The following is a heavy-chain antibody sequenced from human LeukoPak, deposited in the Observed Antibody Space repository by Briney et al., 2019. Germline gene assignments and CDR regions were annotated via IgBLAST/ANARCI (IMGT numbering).Heavy chain of an antibody. D-gene: IGHD3-16*02. Sequence: PSETLSLTCTVSGVSLSGFFWSWTRPPTGKGLEWFGRIYATGTTNYNPSLKSRVTMSVDTSKNQFSLNLTSVTAADTAVYYCAREGGGSNRCLDWGQGTLVTVSS. CDR1: GVSLSGFF. V-gene: IGHV4-4*07. J-gene: IGHJ1*01. CDR2: IYATGTT. CDR3: AREGGGSNRCLD.